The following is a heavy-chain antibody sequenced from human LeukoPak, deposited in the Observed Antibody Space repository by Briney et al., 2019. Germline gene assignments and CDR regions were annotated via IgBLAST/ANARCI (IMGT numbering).Heavy chain of an antibody. Sequence: GGSLRLSCAASGFTFSDYYMDWVRQAPGKGLEWVGRIRNKPNSYTTEYSASVKGRFTISRDDSKNSLYLQMNSLKTEDTAVYYCARELRGREYSADDWGQGTPGTVSS. CDR2: IRNKPNSYTT. V-gene: IGHV3-72*01. D-gene: IGHD5-12*01. J-gene: IGHJ4*02. CDR1: GFTFSDYY. CDR3: ARELRGREYSADD.